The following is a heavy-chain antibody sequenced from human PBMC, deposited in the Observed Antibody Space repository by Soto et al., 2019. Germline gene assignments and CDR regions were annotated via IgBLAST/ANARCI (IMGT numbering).Heavy chain of an antibody. Sequence: SETLSLTCTVSGCSIRSYYWSWIRQPPGKGLEWIGYIYYSGSTNYNPSLKSRVTISVDTSKNQFSLKLSSVTAADTAVYYCAREGSSWYAPDYWGQGPLVTVSS. D-gene: IGHD6-13*01. CDR2: IYYSGST. CDR1: GCSIRSYY. CDR3: AREGSSWYAPDY. J-gene: IGHJ4*02. V-gene: IGHV4-59*01.